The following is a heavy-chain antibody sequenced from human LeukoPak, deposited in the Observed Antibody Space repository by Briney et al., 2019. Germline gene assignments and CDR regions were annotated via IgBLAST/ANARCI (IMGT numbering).Heavy chain of an antibody. CDR2: IYPGDSDT. D-gene: IGHD2-8*01. Sequence: GESLKISCKASGYRFTSYWIGWVRQMPGKGLEWMGIIYPGDSDTRYSPSFQGQVTISADKSISTAYLQWSSLKASDTAMYYCARHKWSSRAGYFQHWGQGTLVTVSS. V-gene: IGHV5-51*01. J-gene: IGHJ1*01. CDR3: ARHKWSSRAGYFQH. CDR1: GYRFTSYW.